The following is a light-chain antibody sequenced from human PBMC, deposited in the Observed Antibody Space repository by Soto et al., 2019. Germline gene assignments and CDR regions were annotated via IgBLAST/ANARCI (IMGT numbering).Light chain of an antibody. CDR2: GAS. Sequence: EIVLTQSPGTLSLSPGERVTLSCRASQSVSSNYLAWYQQTPGQAPRLLIYGASTRATGIPDRISGSGSGTDFTLAISRLEPEDFAVYYCQQYGTSPPRYTFGQGTKLEIK. CDR1: QSVSSNY. V-gene: IGKV3-20*01. J-gene: IGKJ2*01. CDR3: QQYGTSPPRYT.